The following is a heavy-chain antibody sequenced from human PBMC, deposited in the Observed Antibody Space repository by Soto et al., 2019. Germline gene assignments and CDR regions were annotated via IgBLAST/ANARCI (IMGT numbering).Heavy chain of an antibody. Sequence: SETLSLTCTVSGGSISSSSYYWGWIRQPPGKGLEWIGSIYYSGSSYFNPSLKSRVTIYVDTSKDQFSLKLSSVNAADTAVYLCARHVIAAAAFYFDEWGQGTQVTVSS. V-gene: IGHV4-39*01. CDR1: GGSISSSSYY. D-gene: IGHD6-13*01. CDR3: ARHVIAAAAFYFDE. CDR2: IYYSGSS. J-gene: IGHJ4*02.